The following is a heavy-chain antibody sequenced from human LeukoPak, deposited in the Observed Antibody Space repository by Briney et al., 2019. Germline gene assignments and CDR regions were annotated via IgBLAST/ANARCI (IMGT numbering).Heavy chain of an antibody. J-gene: IGHJ3*02. CDR3: ALGLRYCSSTSCYPYAFDI. CDR1: GFTFSSYW. CDR2: IKQDGSEK. Sequence: PGGSLRLSCAASGFTFSSYWMSWVRQAPGKGLEWVANIKQDGSEKYYVDSVKGRFTISRDNSKNTLYVQMNSLRAADTAVYYCALGLRYCSSTSCYPYAFDIWGQGTMVTVSS. D-gene: IGHD2-2*01. V-gene: IGHV3-7*03.